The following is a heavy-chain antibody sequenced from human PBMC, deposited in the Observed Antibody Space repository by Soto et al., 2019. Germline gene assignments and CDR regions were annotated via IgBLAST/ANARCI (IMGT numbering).Heavy chain of an antibody. D-gene: IGHD3-10*01. Sequence: PSETLSLTCTVSGGTIRSYYLSWIRQPPGKGLEWIGYIYYSGSTNYNPSLKSRVTISVDTSKNQFSLKLSSVTAADTAVYYCARSRVLPDYWGQGTLVTVSS. J-gene: IGHJ4*02. CDR1: GGTIRSYY. V-gene: IGHV4-59*01. CDR2: IYYSGST. CDR3: ARSRVLPDY.